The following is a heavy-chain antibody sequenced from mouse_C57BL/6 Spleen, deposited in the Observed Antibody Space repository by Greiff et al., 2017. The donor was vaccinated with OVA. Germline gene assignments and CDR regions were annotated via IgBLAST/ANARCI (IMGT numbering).Heavy chain of an antibody. J-gene: IGHJ4*01. D-gene: IGHD1-1*01. CDR3: ARGRITTVVATDAMDY. V-gene: IGHV1-72*01. Sequence: QVQLQQPGAELVKPGASVKLSCKASGYTFTSYWMHWVKQRPGRGLEWIGRIDPNSGGTKYNEKFKSKATLTVDKPSSTAYMQLRSLTSEDSAVYYCARGRITTVVATDAMDYWGKGTSVTVSS. CDR1: GYTFTSYW. CDR2: IDPNSGGT.